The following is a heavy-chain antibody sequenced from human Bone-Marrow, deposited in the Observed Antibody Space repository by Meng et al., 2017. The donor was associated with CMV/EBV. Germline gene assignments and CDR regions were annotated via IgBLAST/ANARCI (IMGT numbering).Heavy chain of an antibody. J-gene: IGHJ4*02. CDR1: GYTFTGYY. CDR3: ARGRMRADFDC. V-gene: IGHV1-18*04. Sequence: ASVKVSCKASGYTFTGYYMHWVRQAPGQGLEWMGWFNGYNGDTNYAQKAQGRVTVTIDTSTNTAYMEMRSLRSDDTAVYYCARGRMRADFDCWGQGTLVTVSS. CDR2: FNGYNGDT.